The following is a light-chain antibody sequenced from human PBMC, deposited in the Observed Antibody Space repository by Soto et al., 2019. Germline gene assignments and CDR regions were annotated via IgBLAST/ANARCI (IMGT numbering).Light chain of an antibody. Sequence: QSALTQPASVSGSPGQSITISCTGTSSDVGAYDYVSWYQQHPGTALKLIIYDVSHRPSGVSDRFSGSKSGNTASLTISGLQADDEADYYCQSYDRSLSSPIFGGGTKLTVL. CDR2: DVS. J-gene: IGLJ2*01. CDR1: SSDVGAYDY. CDR3: QSYDRSLSSPI. V-gene: IGLV2-14*03.